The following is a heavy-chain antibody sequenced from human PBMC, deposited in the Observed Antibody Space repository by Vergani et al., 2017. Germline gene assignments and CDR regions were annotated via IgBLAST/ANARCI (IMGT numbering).Heavy chain of an antibody. D-gene: IGHD3-16*01. Sequence: QLQLQESGPGLVKPSETLSLTCTVSGGSISSSSYYWGWIRQPPGKGLEWIGSIYYSGSTYYNPSLKSRVTISVDTSKNQFSLKLSSVTAADTAVYYGARDLSFFSPSLGYWGQGTLVTVSS. V-gene: IGHV4-39*07. CDR3: ARDLSFFSPSLGY. J-gene: IGHJ4*02. CDR2: IYYSGST. CDR1: GGSISSSSYY.